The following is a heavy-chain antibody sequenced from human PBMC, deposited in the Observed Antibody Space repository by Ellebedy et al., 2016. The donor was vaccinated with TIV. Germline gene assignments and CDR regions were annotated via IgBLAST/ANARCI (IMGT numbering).Heavy chain of an antibody. J-gene: IGHJ4*02. D-gene: IGHD3-10*01. CDR3: AREGIPGSGSQHYFDY. Sequence: MPSETLSLTCTVSGASISSYYWSWIRQPPGKGLEWIGYIYYSGSTNYNPSLKSRVTISVDTSKNQFSLKLSSVTAADTAVYYCAREGIPGSGSQHYFDYWGQGTLVTVSS. CDR1: GASISSYY. CDR2: IYYSGST. V-gene: IGHV4-59*01.